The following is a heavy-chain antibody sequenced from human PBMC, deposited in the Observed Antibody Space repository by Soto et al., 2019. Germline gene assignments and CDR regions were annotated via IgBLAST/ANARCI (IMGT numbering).Heavy chain of an antibody. CDR2: ISASGGRP. CDR3: AKARCSKSDCYVPDS. D-gene: IGHD2-2*01. Sequence: PGGSLRVSCAAVGFTCRGYTISWVRQAPGKGLEWISSISASGGRPSYADTVQGRFVISRDNSMNTVYLQMSSLRNEDTAMYYCAKARCSKSDCYVPDSWGQGTLVTVSS. J-gene: IGHJ5*01. CDR1: GFTCRGYT. V-gene: IGHV3-23*01.